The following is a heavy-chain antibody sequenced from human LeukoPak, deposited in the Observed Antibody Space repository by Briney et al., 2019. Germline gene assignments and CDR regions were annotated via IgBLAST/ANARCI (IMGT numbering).Heavy chain of an antibody. CDR2: IIPISGTT. CDR3: ASRSELPLRDAFDI. V-gene: IGHV1-69*06. Sequence: ASVKVSCKASGGTFSSYAISWVRQAPGQGLEWMGGIIPISGTTNYAQKFQGRVTITANKSTSTAYMELSSLRSEDTAVYYCASRSELPLRDAFDIWGQGTMVTVSS. J-gene: IGHJ3*02. D-gene: IGHD1-26*01. CDR1: GGTFSSYA.